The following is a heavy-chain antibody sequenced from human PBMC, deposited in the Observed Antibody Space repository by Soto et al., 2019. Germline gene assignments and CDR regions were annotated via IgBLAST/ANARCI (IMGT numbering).Heavy chain of an antibody. CDR3: ARVEGGYYGSGSYGFDY. J-gene: IGHJ4*02. CDR1: GFTFRNYW. CDR2: IKQDGSEK. V-gene: IGHV3-7*01. D-gene: IGHD3-10*01. Sequence: EVQLVESGGGLVQPGGSLSLSCAASGFTFRNYWMTWVRQAPGKGLEWVANIKQDGSEKYYVDSVKGRSTISRDNAKNSVYLHMDSLRVEDTAVYYCARVEGGYYGSGSYGFDYWGQGSLVTVSS.